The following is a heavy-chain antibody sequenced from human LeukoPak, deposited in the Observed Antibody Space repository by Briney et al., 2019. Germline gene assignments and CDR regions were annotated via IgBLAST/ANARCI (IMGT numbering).Heavy chain of an antibody. V-gene: IGHV1-69*05. CDR2: IIPIFGTA. CDR3: ARELRSGYYDHYYYYMDV. Sequence: GASVKVSCKAFGGTFSSYAISWVRQAPGQGLEWMGGIIPIFGTANYAQKFQGRVTITTDESTSTAYMELSSLRSEDTAVYYCARELRSGYYDHYYYYMDVWGKGTTVTVSS. J-gene: IGHJ6*03. D-gene: IGHD3-22*01. CDR1: GGTFSSYA.